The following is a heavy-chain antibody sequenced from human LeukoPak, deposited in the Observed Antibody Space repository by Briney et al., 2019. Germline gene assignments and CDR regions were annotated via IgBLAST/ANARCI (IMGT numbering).Heavy chain of an antibody. Sequence: GESLKISCKGSGYSFTGYWIGWVRQMPGKGLEWMGIIYPGDSDTRYSPSFQGQVTISADKSISTAYLQWSSLKASDTAMYYCARLPDSSGYYSSYYFDYWGQGTLVTVSS. CDR3: ARLPDSSGYYSSYYFDY. V-gene: IGHV5-51*01. CDR2: IYPGDSDT. J-gene: IGHJ4*02. CDR1: GYSFTGYW. D-gene: IGHD3-22*01.